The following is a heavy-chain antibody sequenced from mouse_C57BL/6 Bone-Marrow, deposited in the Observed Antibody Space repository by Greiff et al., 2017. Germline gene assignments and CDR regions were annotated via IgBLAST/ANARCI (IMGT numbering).Heavy chain of an antibody. J-gene: IGHJ3*01. D-gene: IGHD1-1*01. V-gene: IGHV1-81*01. CDR1: GYTFTSYG. CDR2: IYPRSGNT. CDR3: ARRYYGLFAY. Sequence: QVQLQQSGAELARPGASVKLSCKASGYTFTSYGISWVKQRTGQGLEWIGEIYPRSGNTYYNEKFKGKATLTADKSSSTAYMVLRSLTSEDSAVYFCARRYYGLFAYWGQGTLVTVSA.